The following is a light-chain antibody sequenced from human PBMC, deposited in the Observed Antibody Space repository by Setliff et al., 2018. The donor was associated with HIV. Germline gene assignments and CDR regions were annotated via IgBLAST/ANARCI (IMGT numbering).Light chain of an antibody. J-gene: IGLJ1*01. V-gene: IGLV2-14*03. Sequence: QPVLTQPASVSGSPGQSVTISCTGTSSDIGSYYYVSWYQQHPGKAPKLVIYDVSNRPSGVSDRFSGSRSGNTASLTISGLQAEDEADYYCSSYSSNSTPYVFGSGTKVTVL. CDR3: SSYSSNSTPYV. CDR2: DVS. CDR1: SSDIGSYYY.